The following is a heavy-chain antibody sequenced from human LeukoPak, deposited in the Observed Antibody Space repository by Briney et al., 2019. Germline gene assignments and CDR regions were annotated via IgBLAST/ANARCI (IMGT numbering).Heavy chain of an antibody. V-gene: IGHV3-49*03. Sequence: PGRSLRLSCTTSGFTFGDYAMSWFRQAPGKGLEWVGFIRSKAYGGTTEYAASVKDRFTISRDDSKSIAYLQMNSLRAEDTAVYYCLQYDSGNIWGQGTLVAVSS. CDR2: IRSKAYGGTT. CDR1: GFTFGDYA. D-gene: IGHD3-10*01. CDR3: LQYDSGNI. J-gene: IGHJ4*02.